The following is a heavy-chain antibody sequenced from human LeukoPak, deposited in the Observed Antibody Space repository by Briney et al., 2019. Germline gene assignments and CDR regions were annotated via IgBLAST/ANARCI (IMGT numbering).Heavy chain of an antibody. Sequence: SETLSLTCTVSGVSMSAYQWSWVRQSPEKGLEWIGCINTKGETSYNPSLRSRVTTSVDTSKSQFSLRLTSVTAADTAVYYCATSNDAKIAPFDHWGQGAPVTVSS. J-gene: IGHJ4*02. CDR2: INTKGET. CDR1: GVSMSAYQ. D-gene: IGHD2-21*01. V-gene: IGHV4-4*09. CDR3: ATSNDAKIAPFDH.